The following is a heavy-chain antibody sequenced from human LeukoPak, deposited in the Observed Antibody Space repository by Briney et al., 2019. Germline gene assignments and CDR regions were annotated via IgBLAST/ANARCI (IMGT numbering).Heavy chain of an antibody. J-gene: IGHJ4*02. V-gene: IGHV3-30-3*01. CDR1: GFTFSSYA. CDR3: AKDLGSVVTPPSLDY. D-gene: IGHD4-23*01. Sequence: GGSLRLSCAASGFTFSSYAMHWVRQAPGKGLEWVAVISYDGSNKYYADSVKGRFTISRDNSKNTLYLQMNSLRAEDTAVYYCAKDLGSVVTPPSLDYWGQGTLVTVSS. CDR2: ISYDGSNK.